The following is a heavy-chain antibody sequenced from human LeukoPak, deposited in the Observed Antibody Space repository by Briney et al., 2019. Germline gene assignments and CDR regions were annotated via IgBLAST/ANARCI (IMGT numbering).Heavy chain of an antibody. D-gene: IGHD2-21*01. J-gene: IGHJ4*02. CDR1: GFTFSSYA. Sequence: PGGSLRLSCAASGFTFSSYAMSWVRQAPGKGLEWVSGISPSGGATYYAESVRGRFTISRDNSKDMVYLQMNSLRAEDTAVYYCAKDWEAYCGGDCYSAFDYWGQGTLVTVSS. CDR2: ISPSGGAT. V-gene: IGHV3-23*01. CDR3: AKDWEAYCGGDCYSAFDY.